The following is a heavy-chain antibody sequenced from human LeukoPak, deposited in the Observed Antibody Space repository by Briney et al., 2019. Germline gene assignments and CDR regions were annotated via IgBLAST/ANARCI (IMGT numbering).Heavy chain of an antibody. Sequence: GGTLRLSCAASGFTSSSYGMTWVRQAPGKGLEWVSAISGSGGSSYYADSVKGRFTISRENSKNTVYLQMNSLRAEDTAVYYCAREDGDWSSPSFDYWGQGTLVTVSS. CDR1: GFTSSSYG. D-gene: IGHD3/OR15-3a*01. CDR2: ISGSGGSS. J-gene: IGHJ4*02. V-gene: IGHV3-23*01. CDR3: AREDGDWSSPSFDY.